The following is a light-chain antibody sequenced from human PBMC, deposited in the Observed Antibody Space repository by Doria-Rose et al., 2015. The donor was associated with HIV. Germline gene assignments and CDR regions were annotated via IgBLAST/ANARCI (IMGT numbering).Light chain of an antibody. Sequence: TQSPETLSVSPGESATLSCRASQSVSTDLAWYQHKPGQAPRLLIRGASTRATGIPARFSGSGSGTEFTLTISSLQSEDFAIHFCHQYNNWPTFGQGTRLDIK. J-gene: IGKJ5*01. CDR3: HQYNNWPT. CDR1: QSVSTD. V-gene: IGKV3-15*01. CDR2: GAS.